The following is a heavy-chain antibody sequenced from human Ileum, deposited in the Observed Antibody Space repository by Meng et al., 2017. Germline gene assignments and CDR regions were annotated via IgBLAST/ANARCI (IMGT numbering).Heavy chain of an antibody. Sequence: VRLGGAVGGWVQPGGSLSLSCTVSGGSISSSFYWSWVRQSPGKGLEWIGQIYLAGSPNYNPSHESRVTISVDKSTNKFSLRLTSVTAAETAIFYCVRHGGKYFDSWGQGTLVTVSS. J-gene: IGHJ4*02. D-gene: IGHD2-15*01. CDR3: VRHGGKYFDS. CDR2: IYLAGSP. V-gene: IGHV4-4*02. CDR1: GGSISSSFY.